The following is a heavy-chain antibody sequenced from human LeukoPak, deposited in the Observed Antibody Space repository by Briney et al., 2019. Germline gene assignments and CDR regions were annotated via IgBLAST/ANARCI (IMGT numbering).Heavy chain of an antibody. CDR3: ARLTGTWFDP. CDR1: GGSISSSSHY. CDR2: LYYTGTT. D-gene: IGHD1-7*01. V-gene: IGHV4-39*01. Sequence: NPSETLSLTCTVSGGSISSSSHYWSWIRQPPGKGLEWIGNLYYTGTTYYNPSLKSRVTVSVDTSKNQFFLNLGSVTAADTAVYYCARLTGTWFDPWGQGILVTVSS. J-gene: IGHJ5*02.